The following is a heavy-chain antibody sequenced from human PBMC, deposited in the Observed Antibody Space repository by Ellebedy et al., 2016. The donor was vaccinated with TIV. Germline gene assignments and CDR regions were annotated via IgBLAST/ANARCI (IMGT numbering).Heavy chain of an antibody. CDR2: IYQDGGVQ. CDR3: ARRGSYGDYAVQINSWFDT. D-gene: IGHD3-16*01. V-gene: IGHV3-7*01. J-gene: IGHJ5*02. Sequence: GESLKISCAASGFSFRRYWMSWVRQAPGKGLEWVANIYQDGGVQYYVDSVKGRFTISRDNADNSLFLQMNSLRAEDTAVYYCARRGSYGDYAVQINSWFDTWGRGTLVAVSS. CDR1: GFSFRRYW.